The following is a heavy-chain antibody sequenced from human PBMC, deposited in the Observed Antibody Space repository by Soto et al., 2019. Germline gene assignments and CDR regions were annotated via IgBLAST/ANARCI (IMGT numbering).Heavy chain of an antibody. CDR2: ISAYNGDT. D-gene: IGHD2-15*01. J-gene: IGHJ4*02. CDR1: GYTFTNYG. Sequence: ASVKVSCKTSGYTFTNYGITWVRQAPGQGLKWMGWISAYNGDTNYAQKFQGRVIMATDTSTTTAYMELRSLRSDDTAVYYCARGPAGGLRGGVSYWGQGTLVTVSS. V-gene: IGHV1-18*04. CDR3: ARGPAGGLRGGVSY.